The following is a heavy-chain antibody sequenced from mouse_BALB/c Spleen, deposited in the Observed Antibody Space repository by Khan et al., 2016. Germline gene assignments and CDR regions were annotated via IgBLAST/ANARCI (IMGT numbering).Heavy chain of an antibody. V-gene: IGHV4-1*02. J-gene: IGHJ3*01. CDR3: ARAGYYGYLAY. D-gene: IGHD1-1*01. Sequence: EGRLLGSGGGLVQPGGSLKLSCAATGFDFSRYWMSWVRQAPGKGLEWIGEINPDSSTINYTPSLKDKFIISRDNAKNTLYLQMSKVRSEDTALCYCARAGYYGYLAYWGQGTLVSVSA. CDR1: GFDFSRYW. CDR2: INPDSSTI.